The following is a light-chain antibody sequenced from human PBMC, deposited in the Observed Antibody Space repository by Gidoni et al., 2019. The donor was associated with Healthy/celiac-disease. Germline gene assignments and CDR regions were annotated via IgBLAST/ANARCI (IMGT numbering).Light chain of an antibody. CDR2: WAS. V-gene: IGKV4-1*01. CDR3: QQYYSTPFT. J-gene: IGKJ3*01. CDR1: QSVLYSSNNKNY. Sequence: DIVMTQSPDSLAVSLGERATINCKSSQSVLYSSNNKNYLAWYQQKPGQPPKRLIYWASTRESGVPDRFSGSGSGTDFTLTISSLQAEDVAVYYCQQYYSTPFTFXPXTKVXIK.